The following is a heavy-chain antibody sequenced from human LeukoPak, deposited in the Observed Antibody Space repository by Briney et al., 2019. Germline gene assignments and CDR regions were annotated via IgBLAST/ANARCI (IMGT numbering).Heavy chain of an antibody. V-gene: IGHV3-9*01. Sequence: GRSLRLSCAASGFTFDDYAMHWVRQAPGKGLEWVSGISWNSGSIGYADSVKGRFTISRDNAKNSLYLQMNSLRAEDTALYYCAKDLAYYDSSGYSDGAFDIWGQGTMVTVSS. CDR2: ISWNSGSI. CDR3: AKDLAYYDSSGYSDGAFDI. J-gene: IGHJ3*02. D-gene: IGHD3-22*01. CDR1: GFTFDDYA.